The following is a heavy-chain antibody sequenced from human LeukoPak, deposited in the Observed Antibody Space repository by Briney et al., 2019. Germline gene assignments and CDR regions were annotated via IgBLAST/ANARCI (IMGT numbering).Heavy chain of an antibody. V-gene: IGHV1-2*02. CDR3: AREDRMATILRTPAVDP. D-gene: IGHD5-24*01. Sequence: ASVKVSCKASGYTFTGSYMHWVRQAPGQGLEWMGWISPNRGGTNYAQKFQGRVTMTRDTSISTAYMELSRLRSDDTAVYYCAREDRMATILRTPAVDPWGQGTLVTVSS. J-gene: IGHJ5*02. CDR1: GYTFTGSY. CDR2: ISPNRGGT.